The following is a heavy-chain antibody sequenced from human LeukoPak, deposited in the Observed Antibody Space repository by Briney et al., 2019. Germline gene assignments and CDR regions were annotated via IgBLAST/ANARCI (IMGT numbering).Heavy chain of an antibody. CDR2: INSRRSYE. Sequence: PGGSLRLSCAASGFTFSSYNMNWVRQAPGKGLEWASSINSRRSYEYYADSVKGRFTISRDNAKNSLYLQMNSLRAEDTAMYYCVRDPRVIGYYYMDVWGKGTTVTVSS. D-gene: IGHD2/OR15-2a*01. V-gene: IGHV3-21*01. J-gene: IGHJ6*03. CDR3: VRDPRVIGYYYMDV. CDR1: GFTFSSYN.